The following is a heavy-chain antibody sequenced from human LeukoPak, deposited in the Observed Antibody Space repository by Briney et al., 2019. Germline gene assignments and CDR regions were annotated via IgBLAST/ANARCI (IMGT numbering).Heavy chain of an antibody. V-gene: IGHV4-34*01. CDR3: ARVHVSGYACDY. D-gene: IGHD5-12*01. J-gene: IGHJ4*02. Sequence: PSETLSLTCAVYGRSFSGYYWSWIRQPPGKGLEWIGEINHSGSTNYNPSLKSRVTISVDTSKNQFSLKLSSVTAADTAVYYCARVHVSGYACDYWGQGTLVTVSS. CDR2: INHSGST. CDR1: GRSFSGYY.